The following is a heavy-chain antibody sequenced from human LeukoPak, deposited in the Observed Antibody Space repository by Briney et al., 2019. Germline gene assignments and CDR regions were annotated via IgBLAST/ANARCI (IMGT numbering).Heavy chain of an antibody. J-gene: IGHJ4*02. CDR2: ISGIVVST. CDR1: GFTFSSYS. D-gene: IGHD3-10*01. V-gene: IGHV3-23*01. CDR3: AIEWFGEL. Sequence: GGSLRLSCAASGFTFSSYSMSWVRQAPGKGLEWVSTISGIVVSTYYAESVKGRFTISRDNSKNTLYLQMNSLRAEETAVYYCAIEWFGELWGQGTLVTVSS.